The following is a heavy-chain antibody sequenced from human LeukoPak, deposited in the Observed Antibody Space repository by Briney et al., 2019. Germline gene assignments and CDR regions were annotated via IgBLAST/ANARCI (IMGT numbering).Heavy chain of an antibody. CDR3: ARLDYGSGSYADY. J-gene: IGHJ4*02. V-gene: IGHV4-59*08. Sequence: SETLSLTCTVSGGSISSYYWSWIRQPPGKGLEWIGYIYYSGSTNYNPSLKSRVTISVDTSKNQFSLKLSSVTAADTAVYYCARLDYGSGSYADYWGQGTLVPVSS. D-gene: IGHD3-10*01. CDR2: IYYSGST. CDR1: GGSISSYY.